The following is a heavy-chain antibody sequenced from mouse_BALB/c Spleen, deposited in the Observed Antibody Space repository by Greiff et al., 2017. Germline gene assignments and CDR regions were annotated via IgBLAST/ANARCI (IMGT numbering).Heavy chain of an antibody. CDR2: INPGSGGT. Sequence: QVQLQQSGAELVRPGTSVKVSCKASGYAFTNYLIEWVKQRPGQGLEWIGVINPGSGGTNYNEKFKGKATLTADKSSSTAYMQLSSLTSDDSAVYFCARPYDGYYGFAYWGQGTLVTVSA. J-gene: IGHJ3*01. D-gene: IGHD2-3*01. CDR1: GYAFTNYL. V-gene: IGHV1-54*01. CDR3: ARPYDGYYGFAY.